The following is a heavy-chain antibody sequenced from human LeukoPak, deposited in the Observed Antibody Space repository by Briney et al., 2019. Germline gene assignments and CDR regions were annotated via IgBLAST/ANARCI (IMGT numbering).Heavy chain of an antibody. CDR3: ARELPREVTLDC. J-gene: IGHJ4*02. CDR2: INADGSRT. CDR1: GFTFSTYE. V-gene: IGHV3-74*01. D-gene: IGHD2-21*02. Sequence: GGSLRLSCAASGFTFSTYEMHWVRQAPGKGLVWVSRINADGSRTGYADSVKGRFTFSRDNARNTLYLQMNSLRAEDTAVYYCARELPREVTLDCWGQGTLVTVSS.